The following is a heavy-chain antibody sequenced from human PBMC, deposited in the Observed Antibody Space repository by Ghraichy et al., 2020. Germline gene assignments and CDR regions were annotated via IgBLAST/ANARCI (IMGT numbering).Heavy chain of an antibody. J-gene: IGHJ4*02. Sequence: SETLSLTCAVYGGSLSTYYWTRFRQPPGKGLEWIGEVNHSGSTNYNSSLKNRVTISVDTSKNQVSLELDSVTAADTAVYFCATLNQYGDYDYWGQGSLVTVSS. D-gene: IGHD4-17*01. CDR2: VNHSGST. CDR1: GGSLSTYY. CDR3: ATLNQYGDYDY. V-gene: IGHV4-34*01.